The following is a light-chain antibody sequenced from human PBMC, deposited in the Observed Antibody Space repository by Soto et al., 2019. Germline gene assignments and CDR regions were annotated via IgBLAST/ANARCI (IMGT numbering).Light chain of an antibody. Sequence: DLQMTQSPSSLSASVGDRVTITCRASQGIGNDLGWYQQKPGKAPKRLIFLASTLDTGVPSRFSGSVFVIEFTLTFSSLQREDFATYFCLQHYIYPLTLGGGTKVEIK. J-gene: IGKJ4*01. CDR2: LAS. CDR1: QGIGND. V-gene: IGKV1-17*01. CDR3: LQHYIYPLT.